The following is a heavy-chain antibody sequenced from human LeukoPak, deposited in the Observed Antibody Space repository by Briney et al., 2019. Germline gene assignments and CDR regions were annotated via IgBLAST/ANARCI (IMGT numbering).Heavy chain of an antibody. D-gene: IGHD4-17*01. J-gene: IGHJ4*02. CDR3: ARENDYGDFSLGY. V-gene: IGHV3-74*01. Sequence: GGSLRLSCAASGFTFTNYWVHWVRQAPGMGLVWVSRLPPDELDIIYADSVKGRFTISRDNSKNTLYLQMSSLRAEDTAVYYCARENDYGDFSLGYWGRGTLVTVSS. CDR2: LPPDELDI. CDR1: GFTFTNYW.